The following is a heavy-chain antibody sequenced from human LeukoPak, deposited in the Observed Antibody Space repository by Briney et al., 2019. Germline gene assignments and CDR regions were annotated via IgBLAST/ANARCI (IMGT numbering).Heavy chain of an antibody. J-gene: IGHJ6*03. CDR1: GGSISSYY. V-gene: IGHV4-59*01. CDR2: IYYSGST. CDR3: ARAATVTHYYYYYMDV. D-gene: IGHD4-11*01. Sequence: SETLSLTCAVFGGSISSYYWSWIRQPPGKGLEWIGYIYYSGSTNYNPSLKSRVTISVDTSKNQFSLKLSSVTAADTAVYYCARAATVTHYYYYYMDVWGKGTTVTVSS.